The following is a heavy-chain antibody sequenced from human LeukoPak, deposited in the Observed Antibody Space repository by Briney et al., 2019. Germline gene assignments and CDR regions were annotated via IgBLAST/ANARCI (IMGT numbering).Heavy chain of an antibody. CDR3: ARGRYFDWTPHFDY. CDR1: GGSISSYY. D-gene: IGHD3-9*01. V-gene: IGHV4-59*01. Sequence: KPSETLSLTCTVSGGSISSYYWSWIRQPPGKGLEWIGYIYYSGSANYNPSLKSRVTISVDTSKNQFSLKLSSVTAADTAVYYCARGRYFDWTPHFDYWGQGTLVTVSS. J-gene: IGHJ4*02. CDR2: IYYSGSA.